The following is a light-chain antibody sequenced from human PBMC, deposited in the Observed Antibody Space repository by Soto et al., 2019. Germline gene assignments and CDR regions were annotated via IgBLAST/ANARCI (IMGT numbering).Light chain of an antibody. CDR1: QSVSRNS. J-gene: IGKJ2*01. V-gene: IGKV3-20*01. CDR2: GAS. CDR3: QQYGSSLYT. Sequence: EIVLTQSPGTLSLSPGERATLSCRASQSVSRNSLAWYQQKPGQAPRLLIYGASSRATGIPDRFSGSGSGTDFTLTISRLEPEDFAVFYCQQYGSSLYTFGQGPKLEIK.